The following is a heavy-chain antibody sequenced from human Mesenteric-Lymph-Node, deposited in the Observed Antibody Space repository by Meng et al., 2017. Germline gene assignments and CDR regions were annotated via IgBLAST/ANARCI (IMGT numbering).Heavy chain of an antibody. CDR2: IYYSGST. V-gene: IGHV4-59*01. J-gene: IGHJ4*02. CDR1: GGSISSYY. D-gene: IGHD1-26*01. CDR3: ARAPRGRGAYFDY. Sequence: SETLSLTCTVSGGSISSYYWSWIRQPPGKGLDWIGYIYYSGSTNYNPSLQSRVTISVDTSKNQFSLKLSSVTAADTAVYYCARAPRGRGAYFDYWGQGALVTVSS.